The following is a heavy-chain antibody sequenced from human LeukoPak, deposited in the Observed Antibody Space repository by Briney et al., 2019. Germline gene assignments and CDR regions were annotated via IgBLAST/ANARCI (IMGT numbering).Heavy chain of an antibody. J-gene: IGHJ4*02. D-gene: IGHD3-10*01. V-gene: IGHV3-23*01. CDR3: AKVPLHGSGSYCDY. Sequence: VGSLRLSCAASGFTFSSYAMSWVRQAPGKGLEWVSAISGSGGSAYYADSVKGRFTISRDNSKNTLYLQMNSLRAEDTAVYYCAKVPLHGSGSYCDYWGQGTLVTVSS. CDR2: ISGSGGSA. CDR1: GFTFSSYA.